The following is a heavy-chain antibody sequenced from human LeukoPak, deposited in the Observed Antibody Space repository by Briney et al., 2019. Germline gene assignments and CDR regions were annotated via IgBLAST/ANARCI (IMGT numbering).Heavy chain of an antibody. CDR3: ARDLSLYGDSTMGGDAFDI. D-gene: IGHD4-17*01. J-gene: IGHJ3*02. Sequence: GGSVRISCAASGFTFSNYAMTWVRQAPGKGLEWVSAISGSGGSTYYPDSVKGRFTISRDNSENTLYLLLNSLKAEDTATYYCARDLSLYGDSTMGGDAFDIWGQGTMVTVSS. CDR1: GFTFSNYA. CDR2: ISGSGGST. V-gene: IGHV3-23*01.